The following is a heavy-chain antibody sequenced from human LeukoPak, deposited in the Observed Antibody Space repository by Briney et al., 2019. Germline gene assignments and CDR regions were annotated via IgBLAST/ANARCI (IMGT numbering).Heavy chain of an antibody. J-gene: IGHJ5*02. D-gene: IGHD6-19*01. CDR3: ASPGPAYSSGWYWFDP. V-gene: IGHV1-69*05. Sequence: ASVKVSCKASGGTFSSYAISWVRQAPGQGLEWMGRIIPIFGTANYAQKFQGRVTITTDESTSTAYMELSSLRSEDTAVYYCASPGPAYSSGWYWFDPWGQRTLVTVSS. CDR2: IIPIFGTA. CDR1: GGTFSSYA.